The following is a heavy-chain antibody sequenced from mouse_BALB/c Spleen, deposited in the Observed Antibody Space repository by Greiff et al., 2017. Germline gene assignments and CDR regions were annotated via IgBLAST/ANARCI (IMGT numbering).Heavy chain of an antibody. V-gene: IGHV1-87*01. CDR2: IYPGDGDT. J-gene: IGHJ2*01. D-gene: IGHD2-1*01. CDR3: ARSVYGNYDY. Sequence: QVQLKQSGAELARPGASVKLSCKASGYTFTSYWMQWVKQRPGQGLAWIGAIYPGDGDTRYTQKFKGKATLTADKSSSTAYMQLSSLASEDSAVYYCARSVYGNYDYWGQGTTLTVSS. CDR1: GYTFTSYW.